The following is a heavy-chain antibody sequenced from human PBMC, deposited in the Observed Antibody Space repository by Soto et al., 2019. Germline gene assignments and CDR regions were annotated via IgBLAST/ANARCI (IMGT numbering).Heavy chain of an antibody. V-gene: IGHV4-34*01. Sequence: SETLSLTCAVYGGSFSGYYWSWIRQPPGKGLEWIGEINHSGSTNYNPSLKSRVTISVDTSKNQFSLKLSSVTAADTAVYYCARGRGYSGYDWGQGTMVT. J-gene: IGHJ4*02. CDR3: ARGRGYSGYD. D-gene: IGHD5-12*01. CDR1: GGSFSGYY. CDR2: INHSGST.